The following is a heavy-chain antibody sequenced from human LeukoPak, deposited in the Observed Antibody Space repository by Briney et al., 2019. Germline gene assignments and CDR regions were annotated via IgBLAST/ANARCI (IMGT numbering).Heavy chain of an antibody. V-gene: IGHV1-69*13. Sequence: ASVKVSCKASGYTFTGYYMHWVRHAPGQGLEWMGGIIPIFGTAIYAQKFQGRVTITADESTSTAYMELSSLRSEDTAVYYCARGGYYGSGSYLSRYYYYYYMDVWGKGTTVTVSS. CDR1: GYTFTGYY. J-gene: IGHJ6*03. CDR3: ARGGYYGSGSYLSRYYYYYYMDV. D-gene: IGHD3-10*01. CDR2: IIPIFGTA.